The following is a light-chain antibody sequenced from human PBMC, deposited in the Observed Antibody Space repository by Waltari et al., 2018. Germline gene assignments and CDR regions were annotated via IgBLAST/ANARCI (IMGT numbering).Light chain of an antibody. CDR2: EPR. J-gene: IGLJ1*01. V-gene: IGLV2-8*01. CDR1: SSDVGGSHY. Sequence: QSALTQPPSASGSPGQSVTISCTGTSSDVGGSHYVFWYQQHPGKAPKLRIFEPRKRPSGVPDPFSRSQSGSTASLTVSGLQTDDEAYYYCSSYAGGKHYVFGTGTMVTVL. CDR3: SSYAGGKHYV.